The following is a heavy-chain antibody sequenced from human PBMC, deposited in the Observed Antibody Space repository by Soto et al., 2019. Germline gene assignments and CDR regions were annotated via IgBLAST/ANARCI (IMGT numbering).Heavy chain of an antibody. CDR3: ARDPEYSSSSGGSYNWFDP. V-gene: IGHV1-69*13. J-gene: IGHJ5*02. CDR2: IIPIFGTA. Sequence: SVKVSCKASGGTFSSYAISWVRQAPGQGLEWMGGIIPIFGTANYAQKFQGRVTITADESTSTAYMELSSLRSEDTAVYYCARDPEYSSSSGGSYNWFDPWGQGTLVTVSS. CDR1: GGTFSSYA. D-gene: IGHD6-6*01.